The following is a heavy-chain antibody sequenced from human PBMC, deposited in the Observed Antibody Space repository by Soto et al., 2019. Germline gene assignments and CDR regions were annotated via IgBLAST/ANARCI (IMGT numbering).Heavy chain of an antibody. D-gene: IGHD2-8*01. CDR2: IRSKTYAETT. CDR3: TRTGLQIVQATSYYYGLDV. Sequence: GGSLRLSCTASGFTFGDYAMSWFRQAPGKGLEWVGFIRSKTYAETTEYAASVKGRFTISRDDSKSIGYLQMNSLKTEDTAVYYCTRTGLQIVQATSYYYGLDVWGQGTTVTVSS. V-gene: IGHV3-49*03. CDR1: GFTFGDYA. J-gene: IGHJ6*02.